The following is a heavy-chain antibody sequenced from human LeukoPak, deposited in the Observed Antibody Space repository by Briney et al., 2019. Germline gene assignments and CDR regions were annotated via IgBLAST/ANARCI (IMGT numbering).Heavy chain of an antibody. CDR2: IYHSGSA. D-gene: IGHD5-18*01. J-gene: IGHJ4*02. Sequence: KPSETLSLTCGVSGGSISSNNWWSWVRQPPGQGLEWIGEIYHSGSANYNPSLKSRVTISVDKSKNQLSLKLISVTAADTAVYYCARDVGTALVIGDYWGQGTLVTVSS. CDR1: GGSISSNNW. V-gene: IGHV4-4*02. CDR3: ARDVGTALVIGDY.